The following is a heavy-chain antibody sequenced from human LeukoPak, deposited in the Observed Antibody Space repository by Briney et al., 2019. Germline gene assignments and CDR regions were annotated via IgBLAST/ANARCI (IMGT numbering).Heavy chain of an antibody. Sequence: GGSLRLSCEASGFTFNNYGMSWVRQSAGRRLEWVSAITASGDDSYYADSVKGRFTNSRDNSKNTLYLQMNSLRGDDTAVYNCAKEDLGAPPHYWGQGTLVSVSS. D-gene: IGHD1-26*01. V-gene: IGHV3-23*01. CDR2: ITASGDDS. CDR1: GFTFNNYG. J-gene: IGHJ4*02. CDR3: AKEDLGAPPHY.